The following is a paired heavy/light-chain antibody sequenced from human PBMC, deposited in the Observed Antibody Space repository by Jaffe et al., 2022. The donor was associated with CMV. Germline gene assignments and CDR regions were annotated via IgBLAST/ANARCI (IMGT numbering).Light chain of an antibody. Sequence: EIVLTQSPATLSLSPGESATLSCRASQSVSSYLAWYQQKPGQTPRLLIYDTSSRATGIPARFSGSGSGTDFTLTISSLEPEDFAVYYCQQRNNWPPGFTFGPGTKVDIK. CDR3: QQRNNWPPGFT. V-gene: IGKV3-11*01. CDR2: DTS. CDR1: QSVSSY. J-gene: IGKJ3*01.
Heavy chain of an antibody. V-gene: IGHV3-23*04. J-gene: IGHJ4*02. CDR2: ISGSGGST. Sequence: EVQLVESGGGLVQPGGSLRLSCAASGFPFSSFTLSWVRQAPGKGLDWVSTISGSGGSTYYADSVKGRFTISRDNSKDTLYLQMNSLRAEDTAAYYCAKVPNSGPISVRPYYFDYWGQGALVTVSS. CDR1: GFPFSSFT. CDR3: AKVPNSGPISVRPYYFDY. D-gene: IGHD1-26*01.